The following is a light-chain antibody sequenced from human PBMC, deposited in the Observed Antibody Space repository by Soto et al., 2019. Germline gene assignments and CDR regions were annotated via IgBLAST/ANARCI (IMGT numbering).Light chain of an antibody. V-gene: IGLV2-14*01. CDR3: SSYTSSSTLG. J-gene: IGLJ1*01. CDR2: DVS. Sequence: QSALTQPASVSGSPGQSITISCTGTSSDVGGYNYVSWYQQHPGKAPKPMIYDVSNRPSGVSNRFSGSKSGNTASLTISGVQAEDEADYYCSSYTSSSTLGFGTGTKVTVL. CDR1: SSDVGGYNY.